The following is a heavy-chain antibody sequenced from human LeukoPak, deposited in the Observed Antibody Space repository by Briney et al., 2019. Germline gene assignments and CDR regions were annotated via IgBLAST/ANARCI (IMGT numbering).Heavy chain of an antibody. Sequence: PGGSLRLSCAASGFTFSSYAMSWVRQAPGKGLVWVSRINSDGSSTMYADSVKGRFTISRDNAKNTLYLQMNSLRAEDTAVYYCARELNYGDPFYWGQGTLVTVSS. CDR3: ARELNYGDPFY. J-gene: IGHJ4*02. CDR2: INSDGSST. D-gene: IGHD4-17*01. CDR1: GFTFSSYA. V-gene: IGHV3-74*03.